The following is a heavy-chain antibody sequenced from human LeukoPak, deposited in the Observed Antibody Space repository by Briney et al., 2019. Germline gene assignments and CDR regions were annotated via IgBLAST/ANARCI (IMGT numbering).Heavy chain of an antibody. CDR2: INPNSGGT. D-gene: IGHD6-13*01. Sequence: GASVKVSCKASGYTFTGYYMHWVRQAPGQGLEWMGWINPNSGGTNYAQKFQGRVTMTRDTSISTAYMELSRLRSDDTAVYYCARDPCRIAAACKKFDYWGQGTLVTVSS. J-gene: IGHJ4*02. CDR3: ARDPCRIAAACKKFDY. CDR1: GYTFTGYY. V-gene: IGHV1-2*02.